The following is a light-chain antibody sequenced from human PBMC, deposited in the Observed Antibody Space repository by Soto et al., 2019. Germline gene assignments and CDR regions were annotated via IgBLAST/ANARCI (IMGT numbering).Light chain of an antibody. CDR3: SSYTTISSYV. CDR1: SSDVGGYNY. J-gene: IGLJ1*01. Sequence: QSALTQPASVSGSPGQSIAISCTGTSSDVGGYNYVSWYQQHPGKAPKLIIYDVTTRPPGVSDRFSGSKSVNTASLTISGLQAEDEADYYCSSYTTISSYVFGTGTKLTVL. CDR2: DVT. V-gene: IGLV2-14*01.